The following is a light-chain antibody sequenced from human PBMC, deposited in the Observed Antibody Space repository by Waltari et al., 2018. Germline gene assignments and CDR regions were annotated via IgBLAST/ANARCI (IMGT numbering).Light chain of an antibody. Sequence: AIQMTQSPSSLSASVGDRVTLTCRASQGIRNDLGWYQQKPGDAPKLLIYTASTLQSGVPSRFSGSGSGTDFTLTITSLQPEDFATYFCLQDYSYPRTFGQGTKVEIK. CDR3: LQDYSYPRT. V-gene: IGKV1-6*01. J-gene: IGKJ1*01. CDR1: QGIRND. CDR2: TAS.